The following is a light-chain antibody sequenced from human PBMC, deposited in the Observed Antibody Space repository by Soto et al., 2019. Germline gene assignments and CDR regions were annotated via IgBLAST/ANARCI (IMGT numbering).Light chain of an antibody. J-gene: IGLJ2*01. V-gene: IGLV2-8*01. CDR1: SSDVGGYNY. CDR3: SSDAGSIVV. CDR2: EVS. Sequence: QSALTQPPSASGSPGQSVTISCTGTSSDVGGYNYVSWYQQHPGKAPKLMIYEVSKRPSGVPDRFSGSKSGNTASLTVSGLQAEDAADYYCSSDAGSIVVFGGGTQLTVL.